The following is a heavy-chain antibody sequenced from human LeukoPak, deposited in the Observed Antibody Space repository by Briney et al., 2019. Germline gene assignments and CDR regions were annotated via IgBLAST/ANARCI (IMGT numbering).Heavy chain of an antibody. V-gene: IGHV3-9*01. J-gene: IGHJ4*02. CDR2: ISWNSGSI. D-gene: IGHD3-9*01. CDR1: GFAFDDYA. Sequence: GRSLRLSCAASGFAFDDYAMHWVRQAPGKGLEWVSGISWNSGSIGYADSVKGRFTISRDNSKNSLYMQMNRLRSEDTALYYCAKDRAVGLRYFALALDYRAQGTLVSVSS. CDR3: AKDRAVGLRYFALALDY.